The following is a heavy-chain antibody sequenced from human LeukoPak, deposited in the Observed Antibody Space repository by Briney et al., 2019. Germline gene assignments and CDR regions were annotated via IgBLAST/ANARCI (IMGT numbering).Heavy chain of an antibody. CDR1: GGTFSSYA. V-gene: IGHV1-69*13. Sequence: ASVKVSCKASGGTFSSYAISWVRQAPGQGLEWMGGIIPIFGTANYAQKFQGRVTFTADESTSTAYMELSSLRSEDTAVYYCARGGGTTVTTFWHFDYWGQGTLVTVSS. J-gene: IGHJ4*02. CDR3: ARGGGTTVTTFWHFDY. D-gene: IGHD4-17*01. CDR2: IIPIFGTA.